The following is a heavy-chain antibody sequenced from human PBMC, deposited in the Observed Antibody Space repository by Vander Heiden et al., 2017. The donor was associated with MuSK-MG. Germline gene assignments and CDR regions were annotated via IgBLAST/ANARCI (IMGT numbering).Heavy chain of an antibody. V-gene: IGHV1-2*02. CDR2: INPNSGGT. Sequence: QVQLVQSGAEVKTPGASVKVSCTASGYTFTGYYMHWVRQAPGQGLEWMGWINPNSGGTNYAQKFQGRVTMTRDTSISTAYMELSRLRSDDTAVYYCARDLGRRFGELYYWGQGTLVTVSS. CDR3: ARDLGRRFGELYY. J-gene: IGHJ4*02. D-gene: IGHD3-10*01. CDR1: GYTFTGYY.